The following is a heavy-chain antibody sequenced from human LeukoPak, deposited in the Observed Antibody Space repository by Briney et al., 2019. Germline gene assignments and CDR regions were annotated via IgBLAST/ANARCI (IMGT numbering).Heavy chain of an antibody. CDR3: ARGEGVCSGGSCYQSDF. V-gene: IGHV5-51*01. D-gene: IGHD2-15*01. CDR2: IYPGDSDT. CDR1: GYSFTSYW. Sequence: GESLKISCKGSGYSFTSYWIGWVRQMPGKGLEWMGIIYPGDSDTTYGPSFQGQVTISVDNSINTAYLQWSSLKASDTAMYYCARGEGVCSGGSCYQSDFWGQGTLVTVSS. J-gene: IGHJ4*02.